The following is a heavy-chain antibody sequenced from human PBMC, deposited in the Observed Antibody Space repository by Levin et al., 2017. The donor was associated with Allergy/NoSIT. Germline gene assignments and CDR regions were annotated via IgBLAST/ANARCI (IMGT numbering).Heavy chain of an antibody. CDR1: GFTVSSNY. J-gene: IGHJ4*02. D-gene: IGHD3-10*01. CDR3: ARDSRRPHSGSYHANYFDY. Sequence: GGSLRLSCAASGFTVSSNYMSWVRQAPGKGLEWVSVIYSGGSTYYADSVKGRFTISRDNSKNTLYLQMNSLRAEDTAVYYCARDSRRPHSGSYHANYFDYWGQGTLVTVSS. V-gene: IGHV3-53*01. CDR2: IYSGGST.